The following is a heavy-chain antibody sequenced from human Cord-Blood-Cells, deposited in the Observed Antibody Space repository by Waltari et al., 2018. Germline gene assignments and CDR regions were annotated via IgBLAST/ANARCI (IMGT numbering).Heavy chain of an antibody. D-gene: IGHD3-3*01. CDR2: ISGSGGST. V-gene: IGHV3-23*01. J-gene: IGHJ5*02. Sequence: EVQLLESGGGLVQPGGSLRLSCAASGFTFSSYAMSWVRQAPGEGLEWVSAISGSGGSTYYADSVKGRFTISRDNSKNTLYLQMNSLRAEDTAVYYCAKLAIFGVVHSNWFDPWGQGTLVTVSS. CDR3: AKLAIFGVVHSNWFDP. CDR1: GFTFSSYA.